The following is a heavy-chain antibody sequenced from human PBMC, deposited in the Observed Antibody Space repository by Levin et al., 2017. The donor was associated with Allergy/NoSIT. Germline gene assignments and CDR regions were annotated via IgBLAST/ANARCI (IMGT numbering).Heavy chain of an antibody. CDR2: IYSGGGT. V-gene: IGHV3-53*01. J-gene: IGHJ4*02. CDR1: GFTVGSNH. D-gene: IGHD3-22*01. CDR3: ASLNTYFDDSGSNFDY. Sequence: GESLKISCAASGFTVGSNHMSWVRQAPGMGLDWVSVIYSGGGTYYVDSVKGRFTISRDDSKNTLYLQMSSLRAEDTAVYYCASLNTYFDDSGSNFDYWGQGTLVTVSS.